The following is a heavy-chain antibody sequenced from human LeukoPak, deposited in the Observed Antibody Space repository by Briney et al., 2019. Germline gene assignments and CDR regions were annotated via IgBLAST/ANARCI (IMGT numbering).Heavy chain of an antibody. Sequence: SETLSLTGTVSGGSISSYYWGWIRQPAGQGLEWIGRIYTSGSTNYNPSLKSRVTMSVDTSKNQFSLKLGSVTAADTAVYYCARERYCSSTSCYTSWFDPWGQGTLVTVSS. V-gene: IGHV4-4*07. CDR3: ARERYCSSTSCYTSWFDP. CDR1: GGSISSYY. CDR2: IYTSGST. J-gene: IGHJ5*02. D-gene: IGHD2-2*02.